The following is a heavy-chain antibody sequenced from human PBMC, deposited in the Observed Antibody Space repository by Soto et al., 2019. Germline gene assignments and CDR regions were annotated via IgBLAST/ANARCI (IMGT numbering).Heavy chain of an antibody. CDR3: ASDVFGAIRYFDLHSWFDP. Sequence: PGGSLRLSCAASGFSFRDYYMSWIRQAPGKGLEWVSYISGSGSSTYYADSVKGRFAISRDNARNSLYLQMNSLRAEDTAVYYCASDVFGAIRYFDLHSWFDPWGLGTLVTVSS. J-gene: IGHJ5*02. D-gene: IGHD3-9*01. CDR1: GFSFRDYY. CDR2: ISGSGSST. V-gene: IGHV3-11*01.